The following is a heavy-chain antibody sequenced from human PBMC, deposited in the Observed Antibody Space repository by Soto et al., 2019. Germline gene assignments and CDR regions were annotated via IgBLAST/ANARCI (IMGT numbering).Heavy chain of an antibody. Sequence: QVQLQESGPGLVKPSQTLSLTCTVSGGSISSGGYYWSWIRQHPGKGLEWIGYIYYSGSTYYNPSRKMRVXXSXDXXKNQCSLKLSSVTAADTAVYYCARDHYYGSGGMDVWGQGTTVTVSS. D-gene: IGHD3-10*01. CDR2: IYYSGST. CDR1: GGSISSGGYY. J-gene: IGHJ6*02. CDR3: ARDHYYGSGGMDV. V-gene: IGHV4-31*03.